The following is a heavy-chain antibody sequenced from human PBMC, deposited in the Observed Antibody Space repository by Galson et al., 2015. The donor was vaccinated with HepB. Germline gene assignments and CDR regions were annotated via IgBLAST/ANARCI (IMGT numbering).Heavy chain of an antibody. J-gene: IGHJ4*02. CDR3: QIGHYFDS. Sequence: VKPTQTLTLTCNFSGFSLSSSSMCVSWIRQAPGKGLEWISYISSNGKGIYYADSVKGRFTISRDNAKNLLYLQMNSVRAEDTAVYYCQIGHYFDSWGQGTLVIVSS. CDR2: ISSNGKGI. CDR1: GFSLSSSS. V-gene: IGHV3-11*01. D-gene: IGHD2-21*01.